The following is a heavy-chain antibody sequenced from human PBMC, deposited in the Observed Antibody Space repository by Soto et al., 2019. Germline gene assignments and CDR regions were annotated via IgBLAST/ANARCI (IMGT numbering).Heavy chain of an antibody. V-gene: IGHV3-15*01. J-gene: IGHJ1*01. CDR1: GFTFSNAW. CDR2: IKSKTDGGTT. D-gene: IGHD3-10*01. Sequence: EVQLVESGGGLVKPGGSLRLSCAASGFTFSNAWMSWVRQAPGKGLEWVGRIKSKTDGGTTDYAAPVKGRFTISRDDSKNTLYLQMNSLKTEDTAVYYCTTNDPTYYYCSGSYYKYFQHWGQGTLVTVSS. CDR3: TTNDPTYYYCSGSYYKYFQH.